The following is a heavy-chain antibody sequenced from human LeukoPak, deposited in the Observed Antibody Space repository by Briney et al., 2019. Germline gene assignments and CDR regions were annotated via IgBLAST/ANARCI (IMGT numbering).Heavy chain of an antibody. CDR2: FDPEDGET. J-gene: IGHJ4*02. CDR3: AKDRWQQKVGCFDY. D-gene: IGHD5-24*01. CDR1: GYTLTELS. V-gene: IGHV1-24*01. Sequence: ASVKVSCKVSGYTLTELSMHWVRQAPGKGLEWMGGFDPEDGETIYAQKFQGRVTMTEDTSTDTAYMELNSLRAEDTAVYYCAKDRWQQKVGCFDYWGQGTLVTVSS.